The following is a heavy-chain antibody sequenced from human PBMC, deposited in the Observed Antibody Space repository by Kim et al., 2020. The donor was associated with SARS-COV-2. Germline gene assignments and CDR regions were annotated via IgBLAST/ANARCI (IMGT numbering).Heavy chain of an antibody. V-gene: IGHV3-30*18. D-gene: IGHD6-13*01. CDR2: ISYDGSNK. J-gene: IGHJ4*02. CDR3: AKPRGIAAAGPFDY. Sequence: GGSRRLSCAASGFTFSSYGMHWVRQAPGKGLEWVAVISYDGSNKYYADSVKGRFTISRDNSKNTLYLQMNSLRAEDTAVYYCAKPRGIAAAGPFDYWGQGTLVTVSS. CDR1: GFTFSSYG.